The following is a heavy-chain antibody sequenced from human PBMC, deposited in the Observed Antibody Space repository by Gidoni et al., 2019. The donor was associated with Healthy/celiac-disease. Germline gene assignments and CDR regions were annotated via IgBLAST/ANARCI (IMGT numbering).Heavy chain of an antibody. CDR3: ARDDAGEQLEYFGY. CDR2: IYYSGST. D-gene: IGHD6-13*01. J-gene: IGHJ4*02. Sequence: QLQLQESGPGLVKPSETLSLTCTVSGGSISSSSYYWGWIRQPPGKGLEWIGSIYYSGSTYYNPSLKSRVTISVDTSKNQFSLKLSSVTAADTAVYYCARDDAGEQLEYFGYWGQGTLVTVSS. V-gene: IGHV4-39*07. CDR1: GGSISSSSYY.